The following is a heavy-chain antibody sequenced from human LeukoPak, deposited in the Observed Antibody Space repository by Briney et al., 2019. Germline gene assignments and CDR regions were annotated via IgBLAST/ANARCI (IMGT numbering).Heavy chain of an antibody. CDR1: GYTFTGYY. Sequence: GASVKVSCKASGYTFTGYYMHWVRQAPGQGLEWMGIINPSGGSTSYAQKFQGRVTMTRDTSTSTAYMELSSLRSEDTAVYYCARLLRFLEWPTSGEGTESYGMDVWGQGTTVTVSS. CDR2: INPSGGST. CDR3: ARLLRFLEWPTSGEGTESYGMDV. V-gene: IGHV1-46*01. D-gene: IGHD3-3*01. J-gene: IGHJ6*02.